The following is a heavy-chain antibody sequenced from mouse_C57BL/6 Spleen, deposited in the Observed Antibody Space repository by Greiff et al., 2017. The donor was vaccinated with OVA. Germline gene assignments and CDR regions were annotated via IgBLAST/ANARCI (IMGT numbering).Heavy chain of an antibody. CDR1: GFTFSSYA. J-gene: IGHJ2*01. CDR3: TRAAAYDYAFDY. Sequence: EVNVVESGEGLVKPGGSLKLSCAASGFTFSSYAMSWVRQTPEKRLEWVAYISSGGDYIYYADTVKGRFTISRDNARNTLYLQMSSLKSEDTAMYYCTRAAAYDYAFDYWGQGTTLTVSS. V-gene: IGHV5-9-1*02. D-gene: IGHD2-4*01. CDR2: ISSGGDYI.